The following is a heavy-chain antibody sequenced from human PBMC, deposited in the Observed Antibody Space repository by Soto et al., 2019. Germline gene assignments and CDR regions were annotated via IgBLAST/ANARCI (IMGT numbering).Heavy chain of an antibody. D-gene: IGHD1-7*01. CDR3: AKDRVGGTFYTPLGF. J-gene: IGHJ4*02. Sequence: QVQLVESGGGVVQPGGSLRLSCQASGFNFDNYGMHWVRQAPGKGLEWVAVITYDGSNKYYADSVKGRFTISRDNSKNTLSLHLNTLKPEDTPVYHCAKDRVGGTFYTPLGFWGQGTLVTVSS. CDR1: GFNFDNYG. V-gene: IGHV3-30*18. CDR2: ITYDGSNK.